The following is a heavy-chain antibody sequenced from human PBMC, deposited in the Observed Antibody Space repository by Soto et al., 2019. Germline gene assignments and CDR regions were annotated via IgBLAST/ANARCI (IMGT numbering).Heavy chain of an antibody. Sequence: QVQLVQSGAEVKKPGASVKVSCKASGYTFTSYDINWVRQATGQGLEWMGWMNPNSGNTGYAQKFSGRSPMNRKNSNSKTFKEVGNLRSGGKAVFFCGRRSRGWGGGFDYWGQGTLVTVSS. J-gene: IGHJ4*02. CDR2: MNPNSGNT. D-gene: IGHD6-19*01. CDR3: GRRSRGWGGGFDY. CDR1: GYTFTSYD. V-gene: IGHV1-8*01.